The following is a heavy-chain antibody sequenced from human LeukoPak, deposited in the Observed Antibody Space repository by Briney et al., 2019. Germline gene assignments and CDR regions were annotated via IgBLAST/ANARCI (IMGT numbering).Heavy chain of an antibody. CDR1: GFTFSSYW. J-gene: IGHJ2*01. V-gene: IGHV3-74*01. Sequence: GGSLRLSCAASGFTFSSYWMHWVRQAPGKGLVWASRINSDGSTTTYADSVKGRFTISRDNANNTLYLQMNSLSAEDTAVYYCARPSYPHWYFDLWGRGTLVTVSS. CDR2: INSDGSTT. CDR3: ARPSYPHWYFDL.